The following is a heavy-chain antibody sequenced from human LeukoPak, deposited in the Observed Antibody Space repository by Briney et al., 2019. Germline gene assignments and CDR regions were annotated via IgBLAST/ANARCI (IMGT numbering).Heavy chain of an antibody. Sequence: QPGGSLRLSCAASGFTFSNYEMNWVRQAPGKGLEWISHISNTGDIIHYADSVEGRFTISRDNAKNSLYLQMNSLRAEDTAVYYCAKGVVVAPDVTPFDYWGQGTLVTVSS. J-gene: IGHJ4*02. V-gene: IGHV3-48*03. CDR3: AKGVVVAPDVTPFDY. CDR1: GFTFSNYE. CDR2: ISNTGDII. D-gene: IGHD2-2*01.